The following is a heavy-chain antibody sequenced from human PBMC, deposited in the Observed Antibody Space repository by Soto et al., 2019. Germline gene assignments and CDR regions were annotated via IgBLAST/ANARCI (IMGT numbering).Heavy chain of an antibody. D-gene: IGHD6-19*01. Sequence: QVQLVQSGAEVKKPGSSVKVSCKASGGSFSSYAISWVRQAPVQGLEWMGGIIPIFGAPTYAQKFQGRVTIIADKSTITAYMELSSLRSEDTALYYCARAGPVSGNHAFDIWGQVTLVTVSS. J-gene: IGHJ3*02. V-gene: IGHV1-69*06. CDR2: IIPIFGAP. CDR3: ARAGPVSGNHAFDI. CDR1: GGSFSSYA.